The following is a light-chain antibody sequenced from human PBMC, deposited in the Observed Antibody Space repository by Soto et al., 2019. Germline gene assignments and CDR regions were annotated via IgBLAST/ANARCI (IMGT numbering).Light chain of an antibody. CDR3: LQDYNYPYT. Sequence: AIQMSQSPSSLAASVGDGVILTCRASQDIKKDLVRFQQKPGKIPKLLIYKSSGLQSGVPSRFNGSGAGTDFNLTISGLQPEDFATYDGLQDYNYPYTFGQGKKLESK. CDR1: QDIKKD. J-gene: IGKJ2*01. V-gene: IGKV1-6*01. CDR2: KSS.